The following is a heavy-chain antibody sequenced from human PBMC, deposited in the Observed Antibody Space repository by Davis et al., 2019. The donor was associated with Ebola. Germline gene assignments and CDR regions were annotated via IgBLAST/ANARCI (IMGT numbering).Heavy chain of an antibody. V-gene: IGHV3-23*01. CDR1: GFNVNTYA. Sequence: PGGSLRLSCAASGFNVNTYAMSWVRQAPGKGLEWVSVVLSGSGGSTYYADSVKGRFTISRDNSKNTVFLQMNSLRVEDTAVYYCVKTIGSNFDRWGQGTLVTVPS. D-gene: IGHD3-10*01. CDR2: LSGSGGST. CDR3: VKTIGSNFDR. J-gene: IGHJ4*02.